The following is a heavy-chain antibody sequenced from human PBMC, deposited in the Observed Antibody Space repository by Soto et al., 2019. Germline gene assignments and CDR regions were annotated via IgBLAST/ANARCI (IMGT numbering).Heavy chain of an antibody. CDR2: INPSGGST. CDR3: ARDRPPWSLAHDWFDP. V-gene: IGHV1-46*01. J-gene: IGHJ5*02. Sequence: QVQLVQSGAEVKKPGASVKVSCKASGYTLTIYQMHWVRQAPGQGLEWTGKINPSGGSTTYAQKCTGSVPMTTDTSTSTACMERSRLRSEDTAVYYCARDRPPWSLAHDWFDPWGQGTLVTVSS. D-gene: IGHD2-8*02. CDR1: GYTLTIYQ.